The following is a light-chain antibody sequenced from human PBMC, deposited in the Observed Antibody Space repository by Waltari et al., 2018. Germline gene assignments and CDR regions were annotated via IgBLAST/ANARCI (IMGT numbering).Light chain of an antibody. CDR2: AAS. V-gene: IGKV1-39*01. CDR1: QSINNY. Sequence: DIQMTQSPSSLSASVGDSVPITCRATQSINNYLNWYQHKPGRAPKLLIYAASSLQSGVPSRFTGSGSGTHFTLTITSLQPEDFATYYCQQTFSIPRSSFGQGTKLEIK. CDR3: QQTFSIPRSS. J-gene: IGKJ2*01.